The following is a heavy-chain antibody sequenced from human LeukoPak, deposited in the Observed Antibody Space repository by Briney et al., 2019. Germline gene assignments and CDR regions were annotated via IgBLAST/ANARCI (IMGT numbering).Heavy chain of an antibody. V-gene: IGHV3-48*01. CDR1: GFTFSSYG. D-gene: IGHD6-13*01. J-gene: IGHJ4*02. CDR3: ARSTSGTFDY. Sequence: GRSLRLSCAASGFTFSSYGMHWVRQAPGKGLEWVSYITSDRRTISYADPVKGRFTISRDNDKRLLYLQMDSLRAGDTAIYYCARSTSGTFDYWGQGMLVTVSS. CDR2: ITSDRRTI.